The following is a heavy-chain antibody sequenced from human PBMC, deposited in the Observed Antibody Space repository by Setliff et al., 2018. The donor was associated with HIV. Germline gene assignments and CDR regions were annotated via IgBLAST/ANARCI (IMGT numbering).Heavy chain of an antibody. CDR1: GGSFRGYY. Sequence: SETLSLTCAVYGGSFRGYYWNWIRQSPDMGLEWIGEIDHSGSTNYNPSLRSRVIMSADTPKSQFSLNLTSLTAGDTAVYYCARGTKGSRWSVTRINWFDTWGQGTLVTVSS. J-gene: IGHJ5*02. V-gene: IGHV4-34*01. CDR2: IDHSGST. CDR3: ARGTKGSRWSVTRINWFDT. D-gene: IGHD6-13*01.